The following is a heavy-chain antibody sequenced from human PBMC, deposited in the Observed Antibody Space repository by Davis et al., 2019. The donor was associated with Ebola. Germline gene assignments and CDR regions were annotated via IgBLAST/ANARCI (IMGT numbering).Heavy chain of an antibody. D-gene: IGHD3-3*01. Sequence: PGGSLRLSCAASGFTFSSYAMHWVRQAPGKGLEWVAVISYDGSNKYYADSVKGRFTISRDNSKNTLYLQMNSLRVEDTAVYYCAKGVRFLEWEDYWGQGTLVTVSS. V-gene: IGHV3-30-3*01. J-gene: IGHJ4*02. CDR1: GFTFSSYA. CDR3: AKGVRFLEWEDY. CDR2: ISYDGSNK.